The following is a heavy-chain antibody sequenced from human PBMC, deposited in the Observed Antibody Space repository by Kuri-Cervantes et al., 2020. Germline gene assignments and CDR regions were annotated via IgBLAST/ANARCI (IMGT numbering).Heavy chain of an antibody. V-gene: IGHV1-3*01. D-gene: IGHD3-10*01. Sequence: ASVKVSCKASGYTFTSYAMHWVRQAPGQRLEWMGWSNAGNGNTKYSQKFQGRVTITRDTSASTAYMELSSLRSEDTAVYYCARASTNYGSGSYTLGYWGQGTLVTVSS. J-gene: IGHJ4*02. CDR1: GYTFTSYA. CDR2: SNAGNGNT. CDR3: ARASTNYGSGSYTLGY.